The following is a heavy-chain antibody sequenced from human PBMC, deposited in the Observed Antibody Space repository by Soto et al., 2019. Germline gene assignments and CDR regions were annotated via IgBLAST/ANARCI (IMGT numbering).Heavy chain of an antibody. V-gene: IGHV1-18*01. J-gene: IGHJ5*02. CDR1: GYTFTSYG. CDR2: ISAYNGNT. CDR3: AREYYGSWSYDWFDP. D-gene: IGHD3-10*01. Sequence: QVQLVQSGAEVQKPGASVKVSCKASGYTFTSYGISWVRQAPGQGLEWMGWISAYNGNTNYAQKLQGRVTMTTDTSASTAYMELRSLRSDDTAVYYCAREYYGSWSYDWFDPWGQGTLVTVSS.